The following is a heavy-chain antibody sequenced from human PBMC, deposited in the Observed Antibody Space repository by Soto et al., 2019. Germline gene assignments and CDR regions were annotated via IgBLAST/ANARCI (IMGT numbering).Heavy chain of an antibody. D-gene: IGHD3-22*01. CDR1: GFIFSSYA. V-gene: IGHV3-23*01. Sequence: GGSLRLSCAASGFIFSSYAMSWVRQAPGKGLEWVSGISGGGGSTNYADSVKGRFTISRDNSKNTLYLQMNSLRAEDSAVYLCAKDPNYHSSGYYFDYWGQGTLVTVSS. J-gene: IGHJ4*02. CDR2: ISGGGGST. CDR3: AKDPNYHSSGYYFDY.